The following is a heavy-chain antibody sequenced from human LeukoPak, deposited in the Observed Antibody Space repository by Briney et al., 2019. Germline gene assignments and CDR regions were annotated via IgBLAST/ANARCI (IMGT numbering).Heavy chain of an antibody. J-gene: IGHJ6*03. CDR1: GYTLTELS. V-gene: IGHV1-24*01. D-gene: IGHD4-11*01. CDR2: FDPEDGET. Sequence: GASVKVSCKVSGYTLTELSMHWVRQAPGKGLEWMGGFDPEDGETIYAQKFQGRVIMTEDTSTDTAYMELSSLRSEDTAVYYCATATTDNYYYYYMDVWGKGTTVTVSS. CDR3: ATATTDNYYYYYMDV.